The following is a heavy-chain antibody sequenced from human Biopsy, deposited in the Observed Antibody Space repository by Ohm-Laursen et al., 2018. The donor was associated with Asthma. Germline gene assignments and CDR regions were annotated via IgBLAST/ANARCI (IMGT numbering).Heavy chain of an antibody. V-gene: IGHV1-69*01. Sequence: SSVKVSCNASGGTFSSYAISWVRQAPGQGLEWMGGIIPIFGTANYAQKFQGRVTTTADESTSTAYMELSSLRSEDTAVYYCARDPHNSYLAPLRTKFNYYYGMDVWGQGTTVTVSS. J-gene: IGHJ6*02. CDR2: IIPIFGTA. CDR1: GGTFSSYA. D-gene: IGHD1-7*01. CDR3: ARDPHNSYLAPLRTKFNYYYGMDV.